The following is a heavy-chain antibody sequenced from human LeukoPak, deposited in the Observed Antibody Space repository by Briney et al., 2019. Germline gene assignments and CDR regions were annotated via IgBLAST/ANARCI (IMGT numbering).Heavy chain of an antibody. CDR3: ARAPVTSCRGAFCYPFDY. CDR2: ISSSGSTI. J-gene: IGHJ4*02. D-gene: IGHD2-21*01. CDR1: GFTFSSYE. Sequence: GGSLRLSCAASGFTFSSYEMNWVRQAPGKGLEWVSYISSSGSTIYYADSVRGRFTISRDNSKNTLYLQMNRLRVDDAAVYYCARAPVTSCRGAFCYPFDYWGQGILVTVSS. V-gene: IGHV3-48*03.